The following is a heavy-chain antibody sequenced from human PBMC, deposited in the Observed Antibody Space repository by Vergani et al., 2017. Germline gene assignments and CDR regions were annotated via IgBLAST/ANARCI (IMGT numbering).Heavy chain of an antibody. CDR2: IKQDGSEK. CDR1: GFTFSSYW. J-gene: IGHJ3*02. Sequence: EVQLVESGGGLVQPGGSLRLSCAASGFTFSSYWMSWVRQAPGKGLEWVANIKQDGSEKYYVDSVKGRFTISRDNAKNSLYLQMNSLRAEDTAVYYCARDRIDYYDSSGTIESHAFDIWGQGTMVTVSS. D-gene: IGHD3-22*01. V-gene: IGHV3-7*01. CDR3: ARDRIDYYDSSGTIESHAFDI.